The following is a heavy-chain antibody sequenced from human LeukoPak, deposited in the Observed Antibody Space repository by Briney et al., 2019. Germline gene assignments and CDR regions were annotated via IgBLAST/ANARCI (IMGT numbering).Heavy chain of an antibody. V-gene: IGHV1-2*02. CDR3: ARDGIYSRSFDAFDI. J-gene: IGHJ3*02. D-gene: IGHD6-13*01. CDR2: INPNSGCT. CDR1: GYTFTAYF. Sequence: ASVGLSCKASGYTFTAYFMHWVRQAPGQGLEWMGWINPNSGCTDYAQKFQGRVTMTRDTSISTAYMELSSLRSDDTAMYYCARDGIYSRSFDAFDIWGKGTRVPLSS.